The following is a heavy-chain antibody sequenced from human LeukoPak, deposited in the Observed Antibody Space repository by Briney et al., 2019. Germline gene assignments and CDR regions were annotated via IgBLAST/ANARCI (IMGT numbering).Heavy chain of an antibody. CDR2: TSFDGNNI. CDR1: GFTFRSYP. J-gene: IGHJ5*02. Sequence: GGSLRLSCAASGFTFRSYPMHWVRQAPGKGLEWVAVTSFDGNNIYYADSVKGRFTISRDNSKNTLFLQIHSLRAEDTAVYYCARDRGIAVIPAAKTYSRFDPWGQGTLVTVSS. D-gene: IGHD2-2*01. V-gene: IGHV3-30*04. CDR3: ARDRGIAVIPAAKTYSRFDP.